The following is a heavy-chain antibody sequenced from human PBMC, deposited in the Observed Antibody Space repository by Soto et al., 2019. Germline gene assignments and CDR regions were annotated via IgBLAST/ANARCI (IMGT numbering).Heavy chain of an antibody. Sequence: QVQLVESGGGLVKPGGSLRLSCAASGFTFSDYYMSWIRQAPGKGLEWVSYISSSSSYTNYADSVKGRFTISRDNAKNALYLQMNSLRAEDTAVYYCASRGYSYGLDYWGQGTLVTDSS. CDR3: ASRGYSYGLDY. V-gene: IGHV3-11*05. CDR1: GFTFSDYY. CDR2: ISSSSSYT. D-gene: IGHD5-18*01. J-gene: IGHJ4*02.